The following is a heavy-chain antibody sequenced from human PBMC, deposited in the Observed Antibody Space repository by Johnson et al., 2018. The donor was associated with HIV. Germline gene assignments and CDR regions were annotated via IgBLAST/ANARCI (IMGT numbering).Heavy chain of an antibody. CDR3: AKERLLHDAFDI. CDR1: GFTFSSYG. Sequence: QVQLVESGGGVVQPGRSLRLSCAASGFTFSSYGMHWVRQAPGKGLEWVAVISYDGKNKYYADSVKGRFTISRDKSKNTMYLQMNSLRDEDTAVYHCAKERLLHDAFDIWG. CDR2: ISYDGKNK. J-gene: IGHJ3*02. V-gene: IGHV3-30*18. D-gene: IGHD5-18*01.